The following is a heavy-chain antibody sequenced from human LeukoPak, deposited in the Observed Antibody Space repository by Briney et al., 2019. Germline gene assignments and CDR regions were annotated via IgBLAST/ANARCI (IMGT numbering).Heavy chain of an antibody. J-gene: IGHJ4*02. Sequence: ASVKVSCKASGYTFTSYYMHWVRQAPGQGLEWMGIINPSGGSTSYAQKFQGRVTMTTDTSTSTAYMELRSLRSDDTAVYYCARERELLHREFDYWGQGTLVTVSS. CDR2: INPSGGST. V-gene: IGHV1-46*01. CDR3: ARERELLHREFDY. CDR1: GYTFTSYY. D-gene: IGHD1-26*01.